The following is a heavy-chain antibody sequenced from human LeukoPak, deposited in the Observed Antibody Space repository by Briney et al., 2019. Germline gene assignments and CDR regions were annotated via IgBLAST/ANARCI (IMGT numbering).Heavy chain of an antibody. CDR1: GGFISSGGYY. J-gene: IGHJ4*02. CDR2: IYYTGTT. V-gene: IGHV4-31*03. D-gene: IGHD3-10*01. Sequence: SETLPLTCTVTGGFISSGGYYWSWIRQFPGESLEWIGYIYYTGTTSYNPSLKTRLTLSVDTSKNQFSLRLSSVTAADTAVYYCARDNSGVFDYWGQGTLVTVSS. CDR3: ARDNSGVFDY.